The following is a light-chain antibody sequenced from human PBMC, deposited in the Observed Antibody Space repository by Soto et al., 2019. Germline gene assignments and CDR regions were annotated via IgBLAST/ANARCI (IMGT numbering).Light chain of an antibody. CDR2: DAS. CDR1: QSVSSY. CDR3: QQYSNWPPLYT. V-gene: IGKV3-15*01. Sequence: EIVMTQSPATLSVSPGERATLSCRASQSVSSYLAWYQQKPGLPPRLLIYDASTRATGIPDRFSGSGSWTDFTLTISSLQSAYFAVYYCQQYSNWPPLYTFGRGTKLEIK. J-gene: IGKJ2*01.